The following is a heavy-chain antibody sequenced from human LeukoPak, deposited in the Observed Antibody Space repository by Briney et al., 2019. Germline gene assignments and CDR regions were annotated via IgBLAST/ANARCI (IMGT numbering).Heavy chain of an antibody. Sequence: ASVTVSFTASGGTFSIYAISWVRQAPGQGLEWMGGIIPIFGTANYAQKFQGRVTITADESTSTAYMELSSLRSEDTAVYYCARVPRLGGPANGMDVWGQGTTVTVSS. V-gene: IGHV1-69*13. CDR2: IIPIFGTA. CDR3: ARVPRLGGPANGMDV. CDR1: GGTFSIYA. D-gene: IGHD3-16*01. J-gene: IGHJ6*02.